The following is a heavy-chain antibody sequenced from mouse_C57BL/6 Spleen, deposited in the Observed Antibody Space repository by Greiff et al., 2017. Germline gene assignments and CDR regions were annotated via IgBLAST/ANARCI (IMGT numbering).Heavy chain of an antibody. CDR3: ARSGYDYDEAWFAY. Sequence: VQLQQSGAELVKPGASVKISCKASGYAFSSYWMNWVKQRPGKGLEWIGQIHPGDGDTNYNGKFKGKATLTADKSSSTAYMQLSSLTSEDSAVYFCARSGYDYDEAWFAYWGQGTLVTVSA. D-gene: IGHD2-4*01. CDR2: IHPGDGDT. V-gene: IGHV1-80*01. CDR1: GYAFSSYW. J-gene: IGHJ3*01.